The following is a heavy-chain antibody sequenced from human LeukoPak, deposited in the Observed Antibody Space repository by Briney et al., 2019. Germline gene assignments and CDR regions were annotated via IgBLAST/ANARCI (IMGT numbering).Heavy chain of an antibody. J-gene: IGHJ4*02. CDR3: ARRAARRYFDY. V-gene: IGHV1-18*01. CDR2: ISSYNDNT. CDR1: GYTFSNYG. Sequence: ASVKVSCKASGYTFSNYGISWVRQAPGQGLEWMGWISSYNDNTNYAQKLQGRVTMTTDTSTSTAYMEPRSLRSDDTAVYYCARRAARRYFDYWGQGTLVTVSS. D-gene: IGHD6-6*01.